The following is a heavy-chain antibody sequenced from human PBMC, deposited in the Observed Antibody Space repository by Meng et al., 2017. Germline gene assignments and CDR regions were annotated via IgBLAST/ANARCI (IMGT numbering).Heavy chain of an antibody. V-gene: IGHV4-34*01. J-gene: IGHJ4*02. Sequence: SETLSLTCAVYGGSFSGYYWSWIRQPPGKGLEWIGEINHSGSTNYNPSLKSRVTISVDTSKNQFSLQLNSVTPEDTAVYYCAREYSGYDYFDYWGQGTLVTVSS. D-gene: IGHD5-12*01. CDR1: GGSFSGYY. CDR2: INHSGST. CDR3: AREYSGYDYFDY.